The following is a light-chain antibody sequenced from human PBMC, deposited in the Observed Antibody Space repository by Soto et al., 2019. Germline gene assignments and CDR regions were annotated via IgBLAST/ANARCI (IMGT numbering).Light chain of an antibody. CDR1: SSDVGGYNY. V-gene: IGLV2-14*01. CDR2: EVS. CDR3: NSYSSSGTLFV. J-gene: IGLJ1*01. Sequence: QSVLTQPASVSGSPGQSITISCTGTSSDVGGYNYVSWYQHHPGKAPKLMIYEVSNRPSGVSNRFSGSKSGNTASLTISGLQAEDEADYYCNSYSSSGTLFVFGTGTKVTVL.